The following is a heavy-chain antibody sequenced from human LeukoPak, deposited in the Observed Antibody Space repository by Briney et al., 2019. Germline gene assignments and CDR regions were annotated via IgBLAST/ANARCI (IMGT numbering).Heavy chain of an antibody. D-gene: IGHD3-16*01. CDR1: GGSFSGYY. V-gene: IGHV4-34*01. J-gene: IGHJ5*02. Sequence: SETLSLTCAVYGGSFSGYYWSWIRQPPGKGLEWIGEINHSGSTNYNPSLKSRVTISVDTSKNQFSLKLSSVTAADTAVYYCARALYVGRFDPWGQGTLVTVSS. CDR3: ARALYVGRFDP. CDR2: INHSGST.